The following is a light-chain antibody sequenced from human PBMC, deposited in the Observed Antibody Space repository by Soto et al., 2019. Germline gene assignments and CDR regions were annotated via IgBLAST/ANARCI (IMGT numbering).Light chain of an antibody. J-gene: IGKJ5*01. CDR1: QSVSSSY. CDR3: QQRGEWPPGAT. Sequence: EIVFTQSPCTLSLSPGERATLSCRASQSVSSSYLAWYQQKPGQAPRLLIYGASSRATGIPDRFSGSGSGTDFTLTISSLEPEDFAVYYCQQRGEWPPGATFGQGTRLEIK. V-gene: IGKV3D-20*02. CDR2: GAS.